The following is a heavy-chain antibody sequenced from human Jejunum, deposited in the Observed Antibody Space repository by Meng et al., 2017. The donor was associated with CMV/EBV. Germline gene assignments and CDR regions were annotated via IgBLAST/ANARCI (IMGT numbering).Heavy chain of an antibody. V-gene: IGHV3-30*02. Sequence: QEQIVASGSCGVQAGGSRRLCWTPSGLTFSDSGMQWIRQDPGKGIEWVAFISYKGDNKYYEDSVRGRFTISRDNSKNTLDLQMNSLRTEDTAVYYCTKDQVLLWGQGTLVTVSS. CDR2: ISYKGDNK. CDR1: GLTFSDSG. CDR3: TKDQVLL. D-gene: IGHD3-10*01. J-gene: IGHJ4*02.